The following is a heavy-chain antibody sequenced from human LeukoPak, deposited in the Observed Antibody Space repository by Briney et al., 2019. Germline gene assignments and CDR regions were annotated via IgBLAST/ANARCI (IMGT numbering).Heavy chain of an antibody. Sequence: GALRLSCPASGFTFSSYGMSWVRQAPGKGLEWVSAFSGSGGSTYYADSVKGRFTISRDNSKNTLYLQMNSLRAEDTAVYYCAKDRPQIAVAGTFDYRGQGTLVTVSS. D-gene: IGHD6-19*01. V-gene: IGHV3-23*01. CDR2: FSGSGGST. CDR1: GFTFSSYG. CDR3: AKDRPQIAVAGTFDY. J-gene: IGHJ4*02.